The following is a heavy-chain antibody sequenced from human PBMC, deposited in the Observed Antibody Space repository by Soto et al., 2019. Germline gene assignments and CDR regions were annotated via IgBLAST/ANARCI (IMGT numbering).Heavy chain of an antibody. V-gene: IGHV3-48*02. D-gene: IGHD6-13*01. CDR3: ARDNGIAGSFDP. J-gene: IGHJ5*02. CDR1: GFTFRSYS. Sequence: VGPLRLSCAASGFTFRSYSMNWVRQAPGKGLEWVSYISISSRTIYYADSVKGRFTISRDDAKNSLYLQMNSLRDEDTSVYYCARDNGIAGSFDPWGQGTLVTV. CDR2: ISISSRTI.